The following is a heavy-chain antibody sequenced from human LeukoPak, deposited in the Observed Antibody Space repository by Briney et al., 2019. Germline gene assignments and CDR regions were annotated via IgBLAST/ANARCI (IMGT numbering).Heavy chain of an antibody. CDR3: GSVNRGWFGVGDY. D-gene: IGHD3-10*01. J-gene: IGHJ4*02. CDR2: ISYSGTT. V-gene: IGHV4-39*01. Sequence: KSGPTLVKPTQTLTLTCTFSGFSLTTSGVGVGWIRQPPGKGLEWIGGISYSGTTYYNPSLKSRVTISVDTSKNQFSLNLNSVTAADTAVYYCGSVNRGWFGVGDYWGQGTLVTVSS. CDR1: GFSLTTSGVG.